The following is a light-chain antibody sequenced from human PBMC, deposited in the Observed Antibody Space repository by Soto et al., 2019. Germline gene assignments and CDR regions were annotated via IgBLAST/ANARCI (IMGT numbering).Light chain of an antibody. Sequence: QSALTQPASVSGSPGQSITISCTGPSSDVGGYNYVSWYQQLPGKAPKLIIYNVSYRPSGVSIRFSGSKSGNTASLTISGLQAEDEADYYCNSYTASSSTSVVFGGGTKLTVL. J-gene: IGLJ2*01. V-gene: IGLV2-14*01. CDR1: SSDVGGYNY. CDR2: NVS. CDR3: NSYTASSSTSVV.